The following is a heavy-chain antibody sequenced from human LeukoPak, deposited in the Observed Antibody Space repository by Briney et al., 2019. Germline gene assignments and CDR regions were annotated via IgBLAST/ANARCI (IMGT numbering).Heavy chain of an antibody. CDR1: GLSFSSYA. CDR2: IKQDGSEK. CDR3: ARSYSGSYGY. V-gene: IGHV3-7*01. Sequence: GGSLRLSCAASGLSFSSYAMSWVRQAPGKGLEWVANIKQDGSEKYYVDSVKGRFTISRDNAKNSLYLQMNSLRAEDTAVYYCARSYSGSYGYWGQGTLVTVSS. D-gene: IGHD1-26*01. J-gene: IGHJ4*02.